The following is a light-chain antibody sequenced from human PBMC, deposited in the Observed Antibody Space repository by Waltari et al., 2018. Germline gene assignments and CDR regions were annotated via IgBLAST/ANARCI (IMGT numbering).Light chain of an antibody. CDR2: AAS. CDR3: QQYYSYPLLT. J-gene: IGKJ4*01. V-gene: IGKV1-8*01. CDR1: QGISSY. Sequence: AIRITQSPSSLSASTGDRVTITCRANQGISSYLAWYQKKPGKAPKLLIYAASTLQSGVPSRVSGSGSGTDFTLTISCLQSEDFATYYCQQYYSYPLLTFGGGTKVEIK.